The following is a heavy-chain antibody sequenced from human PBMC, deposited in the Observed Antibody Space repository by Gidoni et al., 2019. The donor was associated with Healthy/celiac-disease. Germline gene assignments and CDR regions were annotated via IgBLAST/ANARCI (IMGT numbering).Heavy chain of an antibody. CDR1: GGSISSGGYY. CDR2: IYYSGST. Sequence: QVQLQESGPGLAKPSPTLSLTCTFPGGSISSGGYYWSWIRQHPGKGLEWIGYIYYSGSTYYNPSLKSRVTISVDTSKNQFSLKLSSVTAADTAVYYCARGLGLDGNWFDPWGQGTLVTVSS. CDR3: ARGLGLDGNWFDP. J-gene: IGHJ5*02. V-gene: IGHV4-31*03. D-gene: IGHD7-27*01.